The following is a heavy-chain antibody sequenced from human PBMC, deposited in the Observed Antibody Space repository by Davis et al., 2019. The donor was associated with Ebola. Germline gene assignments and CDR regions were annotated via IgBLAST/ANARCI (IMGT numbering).Heavy chain of an antibody. Sequence: PGGSLRLSCAASGFPFSTYSMTWVRQAPGKGLEWVSVIFSGGESTIYADSVKGRFTISRDNSKNMLDLQMNSLSAEDTAVYYCIGDANWEYAPWGQGTLVNVSS. V-gene: IGHV3-23*01. CDR3: IGDANWEYAP. J-gene: IGHJ5*02. CDR2: IFSGGEST. D-gene: IGHD1-26*01. CDR1: GFPFSTYS.